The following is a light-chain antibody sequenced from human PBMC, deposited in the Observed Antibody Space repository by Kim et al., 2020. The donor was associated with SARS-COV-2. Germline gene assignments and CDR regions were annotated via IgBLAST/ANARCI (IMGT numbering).Light chain of an antibody. CDR1: QTIRNRY. V-gene: IGKV3-20*01. CDR2: GAS. CDR3: PQYGDSPRT. Sequence: PGGRATLSCRASQTIRNRYLAWYQQKRGPAPRPVMYGASRSPADIPDRFSGSGSGTDFTLTVTRLEAEDFAVYYCPQYGDSPRTFGQGTKL. J-gene: IGKJ1*01.